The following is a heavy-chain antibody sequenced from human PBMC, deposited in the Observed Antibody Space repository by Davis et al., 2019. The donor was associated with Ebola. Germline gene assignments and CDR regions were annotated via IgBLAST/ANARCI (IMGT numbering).Heavy chain of an antibody. CDR3: ARVRWTPNWSDP. CDR1: GFTFSTYW. V-gene: IGHV3-7*01. J-gene: IGHJ5*02. D-gene: IGHD4-23*01. CDR2: IKEDGSEK. Sequence: PGGSLRLSCAASGFTFSTYWMSWVRQAPGEGLGWVANIKEDGSEKYYVDSVKGRFTISRDNAKNSLYLQMNSLRAEDTAMYYCARVRWTPNWSDPWGQGTLVTVSS.